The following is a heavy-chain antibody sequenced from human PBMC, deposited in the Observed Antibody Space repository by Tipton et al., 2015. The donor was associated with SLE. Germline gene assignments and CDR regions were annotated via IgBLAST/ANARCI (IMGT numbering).Heavy chain of an antibody. CDR2: ISSYSDNT. J-gene: IGHJ4*02. CDR1: GGSITSGSFY. V-gene: IGHV4-39*01. D-gene: IGHD4-11*01. CDR3: ARQDYSDYILDN. Sequence: TLSLTCTVSGGSITSGSFYWGWIRHHPGKGLEWIGSISSYSDNTYINPSLKSRVTMSVDTSKNQFSLKLNSVTAADTAVYYCARQDYSDYILDNWGQGTLVTVSS.